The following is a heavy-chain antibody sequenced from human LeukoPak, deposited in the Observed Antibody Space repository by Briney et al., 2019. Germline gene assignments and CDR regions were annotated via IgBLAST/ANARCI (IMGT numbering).Heavy chain of an antibody. CDR1: GFTFSSYA. CDR2: ISGSGGST. CDR3: AVVVPAAILGY. Sequence: GGSLRLSCAAPGFTFSSYAMSWVRQAPGKGLEWVSAISGSGGSTYYADSVKGRFTISRDNSKNTLYLQMNSLRAEDTAVYYCAVVVPAAILGYWGQGTLVTVSS. V-gene: IGHV3-23*01. J-gene: IGHJ4*02. D-gene: IGHD2-2*02.